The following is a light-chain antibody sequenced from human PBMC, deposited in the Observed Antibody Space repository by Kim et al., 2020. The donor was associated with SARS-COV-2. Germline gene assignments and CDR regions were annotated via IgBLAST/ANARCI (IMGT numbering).Light chain of an antibody. CDR1: KLGDKY. CDR3: QAWDINTVV. CDR2: QDT. J-gene: IGLJ2*01. Sequence: VAPGQTASITCSGDKLGDKYTCWYQQKACQSPVLVIYQDTKRPSGIPERFSGSNSGNTATLTISGTQAMDEADYFCQAWDINTVVFGGGTQLTVL. V-gene: IGLV3-1*01.